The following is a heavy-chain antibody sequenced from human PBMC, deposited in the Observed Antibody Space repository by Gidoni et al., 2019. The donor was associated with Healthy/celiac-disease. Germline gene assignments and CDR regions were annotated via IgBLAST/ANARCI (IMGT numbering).Heavy chain of an antibody. V-gene: IGHV4-34*01. D-gene: IGHD6-19*01. Sequence: QVQLQQCGAGLLKPSETLSLTCAVYGGSLSGYYWSVIRQPPGKGLEWIGEIKQTGSTNDNPSLKSRVTISVDTSKNQLSLKLSSVTAADTAVYYCARRGYSSGWYIPGLDYWGQGTLVTVSS. CDR2: IKQTGST. CDR3: ARRGYSSGWYIPGLDY. CDR1: GGSLSGYY. J-gene: IGHJ4*02.